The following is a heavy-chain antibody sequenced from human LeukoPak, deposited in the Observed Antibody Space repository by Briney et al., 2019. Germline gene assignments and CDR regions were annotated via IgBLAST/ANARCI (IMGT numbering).Heavy chain of an antibody. J-gene: IGHJ4*01. V-gene: IGHV4-39*01. D-gene: IGHD3-22*01. CDR1: GGSISSSSYY. CDR3: RGDCAITMIVVGGYYFES. CDR2: IYYSGST. Sequence: SETLSLTCTVSGGSISSSSYYWGWIRQPPGRGLEWIGSIYYSGSTYYNPSLKSRVTISVDTSKNQFSLKLSSVTAANTPPYYCRGDCAITMIVVGGYYFESWGDGTLVTVSS.